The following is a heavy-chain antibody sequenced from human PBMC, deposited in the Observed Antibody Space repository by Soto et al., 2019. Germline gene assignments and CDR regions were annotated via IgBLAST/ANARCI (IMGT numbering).Heavy chain of an antibody. CDR3: ARGGGGGVDC. D-gene: IGHD1-26*01. CDR2: IYYGGDS. CDR1: GGSISSRTSY. V-gene: IGHV4-31*03. Sequence: QVQLQESGPGLVKPSQTLSLTCTVSGGSISSRTSYWSWIRQHPGKGLEWIGYIYYGGDSFYNPSLKSRVTIAITTSENPFSLKLTSVTAADTAVYFWARGGGGGVDCWGQGTLVTVAS. J-gene: IGHJ4*02.